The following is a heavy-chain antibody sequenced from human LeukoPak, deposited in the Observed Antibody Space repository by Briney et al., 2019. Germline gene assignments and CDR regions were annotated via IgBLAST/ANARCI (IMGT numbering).Heavy chain of an antibody. CDR2: IYGSGSP. CDR3: ARQGAVAGGGVD. J-gene: IGHJ4*02. D-gene: IGHD6-19*01. V-gene: IGHV4-59*08. Sequence: PSETLSLTCTVSGGSIGSYYWSWIRQPPGKGLEWIGYIYGSGSPNYNPSLKTRVTISVDTSKNQFSLKLSSVTAADTAVYYCARQGAVAGGGVDWGQGTLVTVSS. CDR1: GGSIGSYY.